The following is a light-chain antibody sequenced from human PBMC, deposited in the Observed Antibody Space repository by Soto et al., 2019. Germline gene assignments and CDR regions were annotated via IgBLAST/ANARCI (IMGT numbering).Light chain of an antibody. Sequence: QSVLTQPPSASGSPGQSVTISCTGTSSDIGDYNYVSWYQQHPGNAPKLLIYEVTKRPSGVPDRFSGSKSGNTASLTVSGLQAEDEADYYCSSYAGSNNVVFGGGTKLTVL. CDR3: SSYAGSNNVV. CDR2: EVT. V-gene: IGLV2-8*01. CDR1: SSDIGDYNY. J-gene: IGLJ2*01.